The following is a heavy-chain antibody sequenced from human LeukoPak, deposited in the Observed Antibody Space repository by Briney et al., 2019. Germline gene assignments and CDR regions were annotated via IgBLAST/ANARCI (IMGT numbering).Heavy chain of an antibody. J-gene: IGHJ5*02. CDR1: GGSINNCCYY. CDR3: ARLGGSGTFSDNWFDP. Sequence: SETLSLTCSVSGGSINNCCYYWGWIRQPPGRGLESLGIISYSGTTYYNPTLKSQVSISADTSKNQFSLEVTSVTAADTAVYYCARLGGSGTFSDNWFDPWGQGTLVTVSS. D-gene: IGHD3-10*01. V-gene: IGHV4-39*01. CDR2: ISYSGTT.